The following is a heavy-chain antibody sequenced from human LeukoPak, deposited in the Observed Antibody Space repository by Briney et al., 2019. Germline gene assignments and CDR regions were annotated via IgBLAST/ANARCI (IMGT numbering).Heavy chain of an antibody. CDR2: ISYDGSNK. CDR1: GFTFSNYA. D-gene: IGHD1-26*01. V-gene: IGHV3-30-3*01. CDR3: ARDFRTVGAATGHYYGMDV. J-gene: IGHJ6*02. Sequence: GRSLRLSCAASGFTFSNYALHWVRQSPGKGLEWVAVISYDGSNKYYADSVKGRFTISRDNSKNTLSPQMNSLRPEDTALYYCARDFRTVGAATGHYYGMDVWGQGTTVTVSS.